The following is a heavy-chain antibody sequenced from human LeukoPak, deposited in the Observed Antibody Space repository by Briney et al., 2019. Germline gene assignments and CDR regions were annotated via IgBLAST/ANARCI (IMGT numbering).Heavy chain of an antibody. J-gene: IGHJ4*02. CDR1: GYTFTSYG. Sequence: ASVKVSCKASGYTFTSYGISWVRQAPGQGLEGMGWISAYNGNTNYAQKLQGRVSMTTDTSTSTAYMELRSLRSDDTAVYYCARDPHSGYYRPLDYWGQGTLVTVSS. V-gene: IGHV1-18*01. D-gene: IGHD3-22*01. CDR3: ARDPHSGYYRPLDY. CDR2: ISAYNGNT.